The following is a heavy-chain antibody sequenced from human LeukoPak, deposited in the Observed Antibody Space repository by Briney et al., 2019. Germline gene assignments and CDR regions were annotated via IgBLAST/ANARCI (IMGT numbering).Heavy chain of an antibody. CDR3: VSAYCGGDCYHSLLTD. Sequence: SETLSPTCAVSGVSVGTGGYSWNWVRQPPGKGLEWIGYIYHSGSSFYNPSLKSRLTIPMDRSKNQFSLKLSSVTAADTAVYYCVSAYCGGDCYHSLLTDWGQGALVTVSS. V-gene: IGHV4-30-2*01. CDR1: GVSVGTGGYS. D-gene: IGHD2-21*02. J-gene: IGHJ4*02. CDR2: IYHSGSS.